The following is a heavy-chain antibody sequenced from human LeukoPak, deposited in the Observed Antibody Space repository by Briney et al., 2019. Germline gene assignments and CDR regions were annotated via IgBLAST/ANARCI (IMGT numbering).Heavy chain of an antibody. D-gene: IGHD3-9*01. CDR3: ARAPRVGAFDI. V-gene: IGHV4-59*08. CDR1: GGSISSYY. CDR2: IYYSGST. Sequence: SETLSLTCTVSGGSISSYYWSWIRQPPGKGLEWIGYIYYSGSTYYNPSLKSRVTISVDTSKNQFSLKLSSVTAADTAVYYCARAPRVGAFDIWGKGTTVTVSS. J-gene: IGHJ6*04.